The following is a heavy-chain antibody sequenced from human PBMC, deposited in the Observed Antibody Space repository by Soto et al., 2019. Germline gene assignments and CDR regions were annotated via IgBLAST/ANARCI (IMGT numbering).Heavy chain of an antibody. D-gene: IGHD2-21*02. CDR2: VNSDESST. J-gene: IGHJ4*02. V-gene: IGHV3-74*01. Sequence: VHLVASGGDLVQPGGSLRLSCAASGFTFSNYWMHWVRQGPGKGLVWVSRVNSDESSTGYADSVKGRFTISRDKGKNQLYLKMSSLRFEDTALYYCVCFECGRTAVVTAMEANGYWGQGTLVTVSS. CDR1: GFTFSNYW. CDR3: VCFECGRTAVVTAMEANGY.